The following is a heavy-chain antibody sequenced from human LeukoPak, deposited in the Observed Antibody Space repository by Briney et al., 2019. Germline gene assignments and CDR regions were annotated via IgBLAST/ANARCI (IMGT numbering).Heavy chain of an antibody. Sequence: SSETLSLTCSVSGDSISGYYWSWIRQPAGKGLDWIGRIHTSESTNYNPSLKSRVTMSVATSKNQFSLKVNSVTAADTAVYYCARAGRSSRNWFDSWGQGTLVTVSS. CDR2: IHTSEST. CDR3: ARAGRSSRNWFDS. V-gene: IGHV4-4*07. CDR1: GDSISGYY. D-gene: IGHD6-13*01. J-gene: IGHJ5*01.